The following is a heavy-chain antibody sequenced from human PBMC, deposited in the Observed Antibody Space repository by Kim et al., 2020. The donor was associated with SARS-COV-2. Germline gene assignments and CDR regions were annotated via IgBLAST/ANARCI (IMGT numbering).Heavy chain of an antibody. D-gene: IGHD3-10*01. J-gene: IGHJ5*02. Sequence: SETLSLTCTVSGGSISSYYWSWIRQPPGKGLEWIGYIYYSGSTNYNPSLKSRVTISVDTAKNQFSLKLSSVTAADTAVYYCARVGREWFGELLWENWFDPWGQGTLVTVSS. V-gene: IGHV4-59*01. CDR1: GGSISSYY. CDR2: IYYSGST. CDR3: ARVGREWFGELLWENWFDP.